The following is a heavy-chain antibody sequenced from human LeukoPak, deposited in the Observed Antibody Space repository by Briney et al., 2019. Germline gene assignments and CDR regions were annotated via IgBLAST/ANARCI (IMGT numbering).Heavy chain of an antibody. CDR1: GYTFTCYH. CDR2: INPNSGDT. Sequence: AGSVKVSCQASGYTFTCYHMHWVRQAPGQGLEWMGRINPNSGDTNYAQKFQGRVTMTRDTSISTAYMELSRLRSDDTAVYYCARDYCSSTSCLFDYWGQGTLVTVSS. V-gene: IGHV1-2*06. J-gene: IGHJ4*02. D-gene: IGHD2-2*01. CDR3: ARDYCSSTSCLFDY.